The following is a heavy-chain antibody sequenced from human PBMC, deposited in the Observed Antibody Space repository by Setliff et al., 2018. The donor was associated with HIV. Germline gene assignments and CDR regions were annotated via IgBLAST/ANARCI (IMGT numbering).Heavy chain of an antibody. CDR1: GFTFSSYV. D-gene: IGHD1-26*01. J-gene: IGHJ4*02. CDR2: MSTGGDIK. V-gene: IGHV3-30-3*01. Sequence: GGSLRLSCAAPGFTFSSYVLHWVRQAPGKGLEWVAVMSTGGDIKIYADSVKGRFTISRDNSKNTLFLQMNSLRPEDTATYYCVRDPIEGYPDYFDYWGQGTLVTVSS. CDR3: VRDPIEGYPDYFDY.